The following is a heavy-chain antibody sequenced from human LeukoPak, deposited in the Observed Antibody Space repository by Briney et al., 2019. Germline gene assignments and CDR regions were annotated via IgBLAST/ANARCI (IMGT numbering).Heavy chain of an antibody. CDR2: ISGSGGST. CDR1: GFTFSSYA. CDR3: ARAGSEYYFDY. D-gene: IGHD3-10*01. V-gene: IGHV3-23*01. Sequence: GGSLRLSCAASGFTFSSYAMSWVRQAPGKGLEWVSAISGSGGSTYYADSVKGRFTISRDNAKNSLYLQMNSLRAEDTAVYYCARAGSEYYFDYWGQGTLVTVSS. J-gene: IGHJ4*02.